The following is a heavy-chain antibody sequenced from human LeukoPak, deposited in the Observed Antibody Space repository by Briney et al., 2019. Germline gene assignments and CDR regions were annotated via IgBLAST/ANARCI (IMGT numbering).Heavy chain of an antibody. D-gene: IGHD6-19*01. V-gene: IGHV3-48*03. CDR1: GFTLSNYE. CDR3: AREGAVAGTFDY. Sequence: GGSLRLSCAASGFTLSNYEMNWVRQAPGKGLEWVSYISYTVSTIYYADSVKGRFTISRDNSKNTLYLQMNSLRAEDTAVYYCAREGAVAGTFDYWGQGTLVTVSS. J-gene: IGHJ4*02. CDR2: ISYTVSTI.